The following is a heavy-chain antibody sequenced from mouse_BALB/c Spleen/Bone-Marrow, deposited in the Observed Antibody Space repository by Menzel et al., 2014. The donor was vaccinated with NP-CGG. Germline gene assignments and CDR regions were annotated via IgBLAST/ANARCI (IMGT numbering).Heavy chain of an antibody. J-gene: IGHJ4*01. CDR1: GDSITSVY. CDR2: ISYSGST. CDR3: ARFGSDYAKEY. V-gene: IGHV3-8*02. Sequence: EAHVAEAAPSLVKPSHTLSLTCSVTGDSITSVYCHWFRKFPGNKLEYMGYISYSGSTYYNPSLKRRISITRATSKNQYYLRLKSVTSEDTAASYCARFGSDYAKEYWGQGPSAT. D-gene: IGHD2-2*01.